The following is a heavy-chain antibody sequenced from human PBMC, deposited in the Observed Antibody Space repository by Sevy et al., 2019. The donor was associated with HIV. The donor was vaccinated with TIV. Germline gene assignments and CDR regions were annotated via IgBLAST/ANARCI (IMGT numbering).Heavy chain of an antibody. CDR3: ATDTDYGGNSGDF. D-gene: IGHD4-17*01. CDR1: GYTLTELS. J-gene: IGHJ4*02. V-gene: IGHV1-24*01. Sequence: ASVKVSCKVSGYTLTELSMHWVRQAPGKGLEWMGGFDPEDGETVYAQKFQGRVTMTEDTSTDTAYMELSSLRSEDTAVYYCATDTDYGGNSGDFWGPGTLVTVSS. CDR2: FDPEDGET.